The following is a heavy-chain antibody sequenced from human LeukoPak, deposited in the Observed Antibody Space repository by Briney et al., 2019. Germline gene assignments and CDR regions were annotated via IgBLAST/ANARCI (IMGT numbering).Heavy chain of an antibody. CDR1: GFTFGSYS. CDR2: ISSSSSYI. CDR3: ARGMNSSFPH. V-gene: IGHV3-21*01. Sequence: GGSLGLSCAASGFTFGSYSMNWVRQAPGKGLEWVSSISSSSSYIYYADSVKGRFTISRDNAKNSLYLQMNSLRAEDTAVYYCARGMNSSFPHWGQGTLVTVSS. J-gene: IGHJ1*01. D-gene: IGHD6-6*01.